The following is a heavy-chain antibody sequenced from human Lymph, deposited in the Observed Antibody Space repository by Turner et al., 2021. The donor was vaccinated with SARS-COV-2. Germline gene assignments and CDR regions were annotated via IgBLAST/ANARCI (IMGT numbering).Heavy chain of an antibody. Sequence: QVQLVQSGAEVKKPGASVKVSCMASGYTFTRYDINWVRQATGQGLEGMGWMDPNSGNTGYAQKFQGRGTMTRNTSISTAYMELSSLRSEDTAVYYCARAAQLTVWFDPWGQGTLVTVSS. CDR3: ARAAQLTVWFDP. J-gene: IGHJ5*02. CDR2: MDPNSGNT. V-gene: IGHV1-8*01. D-gene: IGHD3-9*01. CDR1: GYTFTRYD.